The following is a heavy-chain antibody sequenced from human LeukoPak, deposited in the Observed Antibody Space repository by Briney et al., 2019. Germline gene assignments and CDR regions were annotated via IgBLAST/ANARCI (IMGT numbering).Heavy chain of an antibody. CDR2: ISGSGGST. CDR1: RFTFSNYA. Sequence: GGSLRLSCAASRFTFSNYAMSWVRQAPGKGLEWVSAISGSGGSTYYADSVKGRFTISRDNSKNTLYLQMNSLRAEDTAVCYCAKFAGSGSYNWFDPWGQGTLVTVSS. CDR3: AKFAGSGSYNWFDP. D-gene: IGHD3-10*01. V-gene: IGHV3-23*01. J-gene: IGHJ5*02.